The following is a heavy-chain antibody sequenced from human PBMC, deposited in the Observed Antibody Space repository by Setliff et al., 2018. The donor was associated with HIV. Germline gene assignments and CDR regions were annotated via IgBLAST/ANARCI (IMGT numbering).Heavy chain of an antibody. CDR1: NGSISNNY. D-gene: IGHD3-10*01. J-gene: IGHJ4*02. Sequence: PSETLSLTCIVSNGSISNNYWNWIRQPAGKGLEWIGRVYSSGSTNYSPSLKSRVTMSVDTSKNQFFLKLTSVTAADTAVHYCARTSRTSGRGLFDYWGQGSLVTVSS. CDR3: ARTSRTSGRGLFDY. V-gene: IGHV4-4*07. CDR2: VYSSGST.